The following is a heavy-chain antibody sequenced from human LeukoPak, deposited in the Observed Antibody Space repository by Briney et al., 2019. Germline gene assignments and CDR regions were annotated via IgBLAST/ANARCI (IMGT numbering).Heavy chain of an antibody. CDR3: ARVPVGQYSYGS. D-gene: IGHD5-18*01. J-gene: IGHJ5*02. CDR2: INTDGSTT. Sequence: GRSLRLSCAASGFTYKDYTMHWVRQAPGKGLVWVSRINTDGSTTSYADSVKGRFTISRDNAKNTLYLQMDSLRAEDTAVYYCARVPVGQYSYGSWGQGTLVTVSS. V-gene: IGHV3-74*01. CDR1: GFTYKDYT.